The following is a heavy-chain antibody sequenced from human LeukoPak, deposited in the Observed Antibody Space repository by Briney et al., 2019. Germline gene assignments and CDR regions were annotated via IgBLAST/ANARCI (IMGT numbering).Heavy chain of an antibody. D-gene: IGHD2-2*01. J-gene: IGHJ4*02. Sequence: SVKVSCKASGGTFSSYAISWVRQAPGQGLEWMGGIIPIFGTANYAQKFQGRVTITADESTSTAYMELSSLRSEDTSVYYCARGEQLYCSSTSCPFDYWGQGTLVTVSS. CDR1: GGTFSSYA. CDR2: IIPIFGTA. CDR3: ARGEQLYCSSTSCPFDY. V-gene: IGHV1-69*13.